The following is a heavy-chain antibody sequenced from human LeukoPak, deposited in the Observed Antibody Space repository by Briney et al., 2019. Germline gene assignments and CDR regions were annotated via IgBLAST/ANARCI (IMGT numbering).Heavy chain of an antibody. CDR3: ARLDYYHFDY. V-gene: IGHV4-59*01. Sequence: SETLSLTCTVSGGSISRYYWSWIRQPPGKGLEWIGYISYSGSTKYNPSLMSRVTISVDTSKNQFSLKLSSATAADTAVYYCARLDYYHFDYWGQGTLVTVSS. D-gene: IGHD3-22*01. CDR1: GGSISRYY. J-gene: IGHJ4*02. CDR2: ISYSGST.